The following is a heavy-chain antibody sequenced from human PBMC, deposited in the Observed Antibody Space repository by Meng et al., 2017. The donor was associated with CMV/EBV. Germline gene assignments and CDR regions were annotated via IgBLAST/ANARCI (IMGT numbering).Heavy chain of an antibody. CDR3: AKDPGLKILVYAFDI. CDR1: GFTFDDYA. V-gene: IGHV3-9*01. D-gene: IGHD6-13*01. Sequence: SLKISCAASGFTFDDYAMHWVLQAPGKGLEWVSGISWNSGSIGYADSVKGRFTISRDNAKTSLYLQMNSLRAEDTALYYCAKDPGLKILVYAFDIWGQGTMVTVSS. J-gene: IGHJ3*02. CDR2: ISWNSGSI.